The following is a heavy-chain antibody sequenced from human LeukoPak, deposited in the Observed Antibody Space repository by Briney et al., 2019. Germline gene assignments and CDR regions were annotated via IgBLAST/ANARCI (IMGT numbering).Heavy chain of an antibody. CDR2: ISPYTHNT. CDR3: ARDTQSYGYYVGVFGL. CDR1: GYTFTVYV. Sequence: GASVKVSCTASGYTFTVYVLSWVRQAPGQGLEWMGWISPYTHNTNYAQNVQGRDTMTTDTSTSTAYLEVRSLRADDTAVYCCARDTQSYGYYVGVFGLWGQGTLVTVSS. J-gene: IGHJ4*02. D-gene: IGHD4-17*01. V-gene: IGHV1-18*01.